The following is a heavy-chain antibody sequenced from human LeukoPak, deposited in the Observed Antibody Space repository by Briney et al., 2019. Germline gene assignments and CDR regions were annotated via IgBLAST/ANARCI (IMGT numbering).Heavy chain of an antibody. CDR1: GFSVSGNW. CDR3: ARSSGAYRDFDY. J-gene: IGHJ4*02. CDR2: INSDGSST. Sequence: GSLRLSCAASGFSVSGNWMHWVRQAPGKGLVWVSRINSDGSSTNYADSVRGRFTISRDNAKNTVYLQVNSLRVEDTAVYYCARSSGAYRDFDYWGQGNPV. D-gene: IGHD6-19*01. V-gene: IGHV3-74*01.